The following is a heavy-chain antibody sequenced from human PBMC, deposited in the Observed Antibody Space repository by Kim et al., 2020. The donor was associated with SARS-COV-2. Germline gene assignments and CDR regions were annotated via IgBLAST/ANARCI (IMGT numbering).Heavy chain of an antibody. V-gene: IGHV3-30*18. CDR3: AKAYSSSWDFDY. D-gene: IGHD6-13*01. Sequence: GGSLRLSCAASGFTFSSYGMHWVRQAPGKGLEWVAVISYDGSNKYYADSVKGRFTISRDNSKNTLYLQMNSLRAEDTAVYYCAKAYSSSWDFDYWGQGTL. CDR1: GFTFSSYG. CDR2: ISYDGSNK. J-gene: IGHJ4*02.